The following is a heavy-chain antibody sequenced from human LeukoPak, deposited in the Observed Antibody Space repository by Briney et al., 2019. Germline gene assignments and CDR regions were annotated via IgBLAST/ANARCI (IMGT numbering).Heavy chain of an antibody. J-gene: IGHJ3*02. CDR3: ARDPRLGGAFDI. CDR1: GGSISSYY. CDR2: IYTSGST. D-gene: IGHD1-26*01. V-gene: IGHV4-4*07. Sequence: SETLSLTCTVSGGSISSYYWSWIRQPAGKGLEWIGRIYTSGSTNYNPSLKSRVTISVDTSKNQFSLNLSSVTAADTAVYYCARDPRLGGAFDIWGQGTMVTVSS.